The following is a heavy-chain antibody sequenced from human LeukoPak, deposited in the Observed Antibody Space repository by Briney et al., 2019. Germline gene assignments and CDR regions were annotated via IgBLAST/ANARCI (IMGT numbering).Heavy chain of an antibody. CDR3: ACTYYDILTGPRGAFDI. CDR2: IKQDGSEK. Sequence: GGSLRLSCAASGFTFSSYWMSWVRQAPGKGLEWVANIKQDGSEKYYVDSVKGRFTISRDNAKNSLYLQMNSLRAEDTAVYYCACTYYDILTGPRGAFDIWGQGTMVTVSS. CDR1: GFTFSSYW. J-gene: IGHJ3*02. V-gene: IGHV3-7*01. D-gene: IGHD3-9*01.